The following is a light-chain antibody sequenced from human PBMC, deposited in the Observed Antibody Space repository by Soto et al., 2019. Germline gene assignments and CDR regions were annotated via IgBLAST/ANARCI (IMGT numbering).Light chain of an antibody. J-gene: IGLJ2*01. CDR1: TGAVTSGHY. CDR2: DTS. CDR3: LLSYSGARPVV. V-gene: IGLV7-46*01. Sequence: QAVVTQEPSLTVSPGGTVTLTCGSSTGAVTSGHYPYWFQQKPGKAPRTLIYDTSNKHSWTPARFSGSLLGGKAALTLSGAQPEDEAEYYCLLSYSGARPVVFGGGTKLTVL.